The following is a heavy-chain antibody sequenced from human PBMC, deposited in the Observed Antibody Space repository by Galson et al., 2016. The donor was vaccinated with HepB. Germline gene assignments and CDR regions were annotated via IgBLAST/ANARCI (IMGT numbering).Heavy chain of an antibody. CDR2: ISYDGSNK. Sequence: SLRLSCAASGFTFSNYAMHWVRQAPGKGLEWVAVISYDGSNKYYVDSVKGRFTISRDNSKKTLYLQMNSLRAEDTAIYYCARDLPYYEYIWGSYRYEFSFDYWGQGTLVTVSS. CDR3: ARDLPYYEYIWGSYRYEFSFDY. CDR1: GFTFSNYA. J-gene: IGHJ4*02. V-gene: IGHV3-30-3*01. D-gene: IGHD3-16*02.